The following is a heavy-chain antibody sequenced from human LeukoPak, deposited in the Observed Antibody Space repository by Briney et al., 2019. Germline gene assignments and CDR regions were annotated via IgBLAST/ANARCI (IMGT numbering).Heavy chain of an antibody. CDR3: ARSVLVGATGAFDI. CDR1: GLSFSSSG. D-gene: IGHD1-26*01. Sequence: GGSLRLSCAASGLSFSSSGMNWVRQAPGKGLEWVSYISTTGSTIYYADSVKGRFTISRDNARSSLFLSMSSLRAEDTALYYCARSVLVGATGAFDIWGQGTMVTVS. CDR2: ISTTGSTI. J-gene: IGHJ3*02. V-gene: IGHV3-48*03.